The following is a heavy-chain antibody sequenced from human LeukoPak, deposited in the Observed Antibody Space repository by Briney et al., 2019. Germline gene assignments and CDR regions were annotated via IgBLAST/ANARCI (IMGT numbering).Heavy chain of an antibody. CDR3: ARRHPNSGSNDY. D-gene: IGHD1-26*01. J-gene: IGHJ4*02. CDR2: MNSDGSST. V-gene: IGHV3-74*01. Sequence: LPGGALRLSCAASGFTFSNYWMHWVRQAPGKGLVWVSRMNSDGSSTSYADSVKGRFTISRDNAKNTLYLQMNSLRAEDTAVYYCARRHPNSGSNDYWGQGTLVTVSS. CDR1: GFTFSNYW.